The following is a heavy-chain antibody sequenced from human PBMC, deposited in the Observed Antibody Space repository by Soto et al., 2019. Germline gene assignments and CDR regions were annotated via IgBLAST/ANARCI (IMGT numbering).Heavy chain of an antibody. J-gene: IGHJ4*02. D-gene: IGHD2-21*02. Sequence: EVQLVESGGGLVKPGGSLRLSCAASGFTSSSYSMNWVRQAPGKGLEWVSSISSSSSYIYNADSVKGRFTISRDNAKNSLYLQMNSLRAEDTAVYYCARVIAYCGGDCYPDYWGQGTLVTVSS. CDR2: ISSSSSYI. V-gene: IGHV3-21*01. CDR3: ARVIAYCGGDCYPDY. CDR1: GFTSSSYS.